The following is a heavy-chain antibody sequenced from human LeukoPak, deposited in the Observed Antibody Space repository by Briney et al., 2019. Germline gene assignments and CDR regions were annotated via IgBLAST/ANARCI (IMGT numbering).Heavy chain of an antibody. D-gene: IGHD2-15*01. Sequence: GGSLRLSCAASGFTFSSYSMNWVRQAPGKGLEWVSSISSSSSYIYYADSVKGRFTVSGDNAKNSLYLQMNSLRAEDTAVYYCAREIGGGLGPGYWGQGTLVTVSS. CDR3: AREIGGGLGPGY. CDR2: ISSSSSYI. CDR1: GFTFSSYS. J-gene: IGHJ4*02. V-gene: IGHV3-21*01.